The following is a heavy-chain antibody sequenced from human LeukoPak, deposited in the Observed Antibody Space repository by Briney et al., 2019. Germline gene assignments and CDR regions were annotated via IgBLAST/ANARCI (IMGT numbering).Heavy chain of an antibody. CDR1: GFTVSNYY. V-gene: IGHV3-53*01. D-gene: IGHD4-17*01. CDR3: ARDRGDYGDLGIYFDY. J-gene: IGHJ4*02. CDR2: IYSGGST. Sequence: EGSLRLSCAASGFTVSNYYMSWVRQAPGKGLEWLSVIYSGGSTYYSDSVKGRFTISRDNSKNTLYLQMNSLRAEDTAVYYCARDRGDYGDLGIYFDYWGQGTLVTVSS.